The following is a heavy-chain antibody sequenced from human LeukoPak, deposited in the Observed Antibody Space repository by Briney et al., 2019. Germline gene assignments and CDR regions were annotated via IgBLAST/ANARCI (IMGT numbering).Heavy chain of an antibody. V-gene: IGHV1-69*01. D-gene: IGHD2-2*01. CDR2: IIPILGTA. CDR1: GGTFSSYA. Sequence: ASVKVSCKASGGTFSSYAISWVRRAPGQGLEWMGGIIPILGTANYAQKFQGRVTITADESTSTAYMELSSLRSEDTAVYYCARALGAPDQLLGTHYYGMDVWGKGTTVTVSS. CDR3: ARALGAPDQLLGTHYYGMDV. J-gene: IGHJ6*04.